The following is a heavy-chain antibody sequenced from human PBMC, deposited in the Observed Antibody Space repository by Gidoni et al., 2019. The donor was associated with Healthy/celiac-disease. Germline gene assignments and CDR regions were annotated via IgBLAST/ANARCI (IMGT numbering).Heavy chain of an antibody. Sequence: EVQLVESGGGLVKPGGSLRLSCAASGFTFSSYSMNWIRQAPGKGLEWVSTISSSSYIYYADSVKGRFTISRDNAKNSLYLQMNSLRAEDTAVYYCARDALVGASDYWGQGTLVTVSS. CDR1: GFTFSSYS. CDR3: ARDALVGASDY. J-gene: IGHJ4*02. CDR2: ISSSSYI. D-gene: IGHD1-26*01. V-gene: IGHV3-21*01.